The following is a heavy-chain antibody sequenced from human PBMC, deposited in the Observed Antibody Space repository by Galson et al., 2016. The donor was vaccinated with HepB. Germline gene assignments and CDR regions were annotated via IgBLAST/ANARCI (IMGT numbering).Heavy chain of an antibody. CDR2: TYYRSKWYN. CDR1: GDSVSSTSAA. V-gene: IGHV6-1*01. Sequence: CAISGDSVSSTSAAWNWIRQSPSRGLGWLGRTYYRSKWYNDYEVSVKSRIAINPDTSKSQFSLQLSSVTPEDTALYYCARERNDRASTDGFDYWGQGTLVTVSS. D-gene: IGHD3-10*01. CDR3: ARERNDRASTDGFDY. J-gene: IGHJ4*02.